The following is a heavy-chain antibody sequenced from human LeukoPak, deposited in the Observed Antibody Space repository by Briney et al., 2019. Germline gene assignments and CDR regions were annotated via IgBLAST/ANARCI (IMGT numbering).Heavy chain of an antibody. CDR2: IYSGGST. CDR1: GFTFSSYA. V-gene: IGHV3-53*01. Sequence: GGSLRLSCAASGFTFSSYAMSWVRQAPGKGLEWVSVIYSGGSTYYADSVKGRFTISRDNSKNTLYLQMNSLRAEDTAVYYCARVSRDDILTGSPVDWGQGTLVTVSS. J-gene: IGHJ4*02. D-gene: IGHD3-9*01. CDR3: ARVSRDDILTGSPVD.